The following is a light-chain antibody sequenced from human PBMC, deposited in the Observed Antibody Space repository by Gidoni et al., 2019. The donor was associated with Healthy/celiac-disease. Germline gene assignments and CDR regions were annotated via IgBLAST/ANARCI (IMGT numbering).Light chain of an antibody. V-gene: IGLV1-44*01. CDR3: AAWDDSLHVV. CDR2: SNN. Sequence: QPVLTPPPSASGTPGKRVTISCSGSSSNIGSNTVNWYQQLPGTAPKLLIYSNNQRPSGVPDRFSGSKSGTSASLAISGLQSEDEADYYCAAWDDSLHVVFGGGTKLTVL. CDR1: SSNIGSNT. J-gene: IGLJ2*01.